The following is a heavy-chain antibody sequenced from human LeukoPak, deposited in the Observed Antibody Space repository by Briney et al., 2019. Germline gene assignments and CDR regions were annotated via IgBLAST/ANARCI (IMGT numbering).Heavy chain of an antibody. D-gene: IGHD3-22*01. CDR3: ARGYSVFDI. J-gene: IGHJ3*02. CDR2: INHSGST. CDR1: GGSISSGSYY. V-gene: IGHV4-61*10. Sequence: SETLSLTCTVSGGSISSGSYYWSWIRQPAGKGLEWIGEINHSGSTNYNPSLKSRVTISVDTSKNQFSLKLSSVTAADTAVYYCARGYSVFDIWGQGTMVTVSS.